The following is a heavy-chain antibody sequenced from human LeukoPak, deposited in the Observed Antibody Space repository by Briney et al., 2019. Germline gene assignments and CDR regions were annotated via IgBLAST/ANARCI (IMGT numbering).Heavy chain of an antibody. V-gene: IGHV3-74*01. J-gene: IGHJ4*02. Sequence: GGSLRLSCGGSGFTFSDYWMTWVRQAPGKGLVWVSRVNGDGSSTDYADSVKGRFTISRDNSKNTLYVQMNSLRPDDTAVYYCAKDSSDYYFDYWGQGTLVTVSS. CDR3: AKDSSDYYFDY. CDR2: VNGDGSST. D-gene: IGHD3-22*01. CDR1: GFTFSDYW.